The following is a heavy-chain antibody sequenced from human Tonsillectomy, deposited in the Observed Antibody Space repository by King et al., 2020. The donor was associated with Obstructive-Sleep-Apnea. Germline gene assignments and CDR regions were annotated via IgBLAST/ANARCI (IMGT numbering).Heavy chain of an antibody. D-gene: IGHD3-22*01. V-gene: IGHV3-11*01. Sequence: VQLVESGGDLVKPGGSLRLSCAASGFTFSDYYMSWIRQAPGKGLEWVAYISRSGSTIYYADSVRGRFTLSRDNAKNSLYLQMNSLRAEDTAVYYCARGRYYYDSSGSPGGLYFDYWGQGTLVTVSS. CDR2: ISRSGSTI. J-gene: IGHJ4*02. CDR3: ARGRYYYDSSGSPGGLYFDY. CDR1: GFTFSDYY.